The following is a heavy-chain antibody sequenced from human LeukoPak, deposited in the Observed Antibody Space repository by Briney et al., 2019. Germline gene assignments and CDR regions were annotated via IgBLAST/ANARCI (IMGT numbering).Heavy chain of an antibody. CDR2: ISYDGSNK. V-gene: IGHV3-30-3*01. D-gene: IGHD6-13*01. CDR1: GFTFSSYA. Sequence: GGSLRLSCAASGFTFSSYAMHWVRQAPGKGLEWVAVISYDGSNKYYADSVKGRFTISRDNSKNTLYLQMNSLRAEDTAVYYCASLRFGIAAAGIFDYWGQGILVTVSS. CDR3: ASLRFGIAAAGIFDY. J-gene: IGHJ4*02.